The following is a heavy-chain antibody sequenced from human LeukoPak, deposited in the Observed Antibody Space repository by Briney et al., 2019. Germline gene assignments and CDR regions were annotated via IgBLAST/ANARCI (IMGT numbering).Heavy chain of an antibody. Sequence: ASVKVSCKASGYTFTGYYMHWVRQAPGQGLEWMGWINPNSGGTNYAQKFQGRVTMTRDTSISTAYMELSRLRSDDTAVYYCARVSRGSGSYYFQHWGQGTLVTVSS. V-gene: IGHV1-2*02. CDR3: ARVSRGSGSYYFQH. CDR2: INPNSGGT. D-gene: IGHD3-10*01. CDR1: GYTFTGYY. J-gene: IGHJ1*01.